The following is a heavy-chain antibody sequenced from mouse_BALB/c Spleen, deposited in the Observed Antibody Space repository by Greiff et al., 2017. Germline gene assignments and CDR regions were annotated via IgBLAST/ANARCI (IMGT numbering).Heavy chain of an antibody. CDR3: ARSASTMITTGYAMDY. CDR1: GYTFTSYY. Sequence: VQLQQSGPELVKPGASVRISCKASGYTFTSYYIHWVKQRPGQGLEWIGWIYPGNVNTKYNEKFKGKATLTADKSSSTAYMQLSSLTSEDSAVYFCARSASTMITTGYAMDYWGQGTSVTVSS. V-gene: IGHV1S56*01. CDR2: IYPGNVNT. D-gene: IGHD2-4*01. J-gene: IGHJ4*01.